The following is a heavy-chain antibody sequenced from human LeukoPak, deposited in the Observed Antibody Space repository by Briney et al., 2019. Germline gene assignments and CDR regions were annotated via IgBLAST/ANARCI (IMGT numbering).Heavy chain of an antibody. V-gene: IGHV1-2*02. J-gene: IGHJ6*03. D-gene: IGHD1-20*01. Sequence: GASVKVSCKASGYTFTGYYMHWVRQAPGQGLEWMGWINPVSGGANYAQRFQGRVTMTRDASISTAYLELSSLRSDDTAVYYCARAGVLIGSQINYYYYYMDVWGKGTRVTVSS. CDR1: GYTFTGYY. CDR3: ARAGVLIGSQINYYYYYMDV. CDR2: INPVSGGA.